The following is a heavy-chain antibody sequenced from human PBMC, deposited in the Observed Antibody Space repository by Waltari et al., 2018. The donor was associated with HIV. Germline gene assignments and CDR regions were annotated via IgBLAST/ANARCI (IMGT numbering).Heavy chain of an antibody. J-gene: IGHJ6*02. V-gene: IGHV1-3*01. Sequence: QVQLVQSGAVVKKPGASVRISCETSGYTFIIYALHWVRQAPGTRPEWMGWINVGNYNTKYSQKFQDRVTITGDTSASTGYLDLSSLTSEDTAVYFCAREYDFWSGGYHYYGMDVWGQVTTVTVSS. CDR3: AREYDFWSGGYHYYGMDV. CDR2: INVGNYNT. D-gene: IGHD3-3*01. CDR1: GYTFIIYA.